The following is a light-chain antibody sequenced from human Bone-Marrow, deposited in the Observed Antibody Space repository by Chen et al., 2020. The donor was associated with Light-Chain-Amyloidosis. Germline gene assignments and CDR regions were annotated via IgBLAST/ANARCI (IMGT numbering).Light chain of an antibody. CDR2: DDS. CDR3: QVWDRSSDRPV. Sequence: SYVLTQPSSVSVAPGQPATIACGGNNIGSTSVHWYQQTPGQAPLLVVYDDSDRPSGIPERLSGSNSGNTATLPSSRVEAGDEADYYCQVWDRSSDRPVFGGGTKLTVL. V-gene: IGLV3-21*02. J-gene: IGLJ3*02. CDR1: NIGSTS.